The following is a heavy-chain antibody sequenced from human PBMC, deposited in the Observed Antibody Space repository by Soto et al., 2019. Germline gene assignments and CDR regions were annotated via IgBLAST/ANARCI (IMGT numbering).Heavy chain of an antibody. D-gene: IGHD3-3*01. CDR3: ARDSGDGDFGVVTDYYYYGMDV. CDR2: ISSSSSYI. V-gene: IGHV3-21*01. CDR1: GFTFSSYS. Sequence: EVQLVESGGGLVKPGGSLRLSCAASGFTFSSYSMNWVRQAPGKGLEWVSSISSSSSYIYYADSVKGRFTISRDNAKNSLYLQMNSLRAEDTAVYYCARDSGDGDFGVVTDYYYYGMDVWGQGTTVTVSS. J-gene: IGHJ6*02.